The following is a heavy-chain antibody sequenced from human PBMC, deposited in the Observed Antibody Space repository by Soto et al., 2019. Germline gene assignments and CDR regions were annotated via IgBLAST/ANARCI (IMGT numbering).Heavy chain of an antibody. V-gene: IGHV4-39*01. CDR2: IYYSGST. CDR3: ASPKIAFYNWFDP. CDR1: GGSISSSSYY. D-gene: IGHD3-3*02. Sequence: QLQLQESGPGLVKPSETLSLTCTVSGGSISSSSYYWGWIRQPPGKGLEWIGSIYYSGSTYYNPSLKSRVTISADTSKNQFSLQLRSVTAADTAVYYCASPKIAFYNWFDPWGQGTLVTVSS. J-gene: IGHJ5*02.